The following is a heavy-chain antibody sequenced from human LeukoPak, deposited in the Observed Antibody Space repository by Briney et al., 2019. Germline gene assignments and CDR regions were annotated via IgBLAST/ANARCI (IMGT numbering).Heavy chain of an antibody. D-gene: IGHD3-22*01. V-gene: IGHV1-8*01. Sequence: GASVKDSCKASGYTFTSYDINWVRQATGQGLEWMGRMNPNSGNTGYAQKFQDRVSMTRNTSISTPYMELSSLRSEDTAVYDCARGMGSGSYSAAYYFDYWGQGTLVTVSS. CDR1: GYTFTSYD. J-gene: IGHJ4*02. CDR2: MNPNSGNT. CDR3: ARGMGSGSYSAAYYFDY.